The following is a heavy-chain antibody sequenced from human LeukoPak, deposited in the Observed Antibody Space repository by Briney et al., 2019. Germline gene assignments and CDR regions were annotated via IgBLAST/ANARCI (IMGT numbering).Heavy chain of an antibody. Sequence: GPSLRLACAASGFTVISNYTSWVRPAPGEGLEWVSVIYSGGSTYYADSVKGRFTISRDNSKNTLYLQMNSLRAEDTAVYYCAKDQRGYNKPFDSWGQGTLVTVSS. D-gene: IGHD1-1*01. J-gene: IGHJ4*02. CDR1: GFTVISNY. V-gene: IGHV3-66*01. CDR2: IYSGGST. CDR3: AKDQRGYNKPFDS.